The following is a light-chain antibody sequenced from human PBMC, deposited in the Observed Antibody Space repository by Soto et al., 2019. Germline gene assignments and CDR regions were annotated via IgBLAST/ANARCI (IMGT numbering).Light chain of an antibody. CDR1: SSDVGGYKY. CDR3: SSYTSSSPVV. V-gene: IGLV2-14*03. J-gene: IGLJ2*01. Sequence: QSVLTQPASVSGSPGQSITISCTGTSSDVGGYKYVSWYQQHPGKGPKLMIYDVSNRPSGVSNRCSGSKSGNTASLTISGLQAEDEAAYFCSSYTSSSPVVFGGGTKLTVL. CDR2: DVS.